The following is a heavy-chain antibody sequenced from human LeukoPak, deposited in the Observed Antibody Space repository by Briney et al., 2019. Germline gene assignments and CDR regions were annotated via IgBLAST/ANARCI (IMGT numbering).Heavy chain of an antibody. CDR2: IYYTGST. CDR3: ARLPQGYGGNAPFDY. CDR1: GASISSNTYY. V-gene: IGHV4-39*07. Sequence: SETLSLTCTVSGASISSNTYYWGWIRQTPGKGLEWIGSIYYTGSTYYNPSLKSRVTISVDTSKNQFSLKLSSVTAADTAVYYCARLPQGYGGNAPFDYWGQGTLVTVSS. J-gene: IGHJ4*02. D-gene: IGHD4-23*01.